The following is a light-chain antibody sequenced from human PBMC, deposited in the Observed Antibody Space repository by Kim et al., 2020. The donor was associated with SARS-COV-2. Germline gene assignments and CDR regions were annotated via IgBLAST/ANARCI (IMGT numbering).Light chain of an antibody. CDR3: QQYHNLPYT. Sequence: SVSVGDRVTIACQASQDISNHLIWYQQKPGKAPELLIYAASNVQTGVISRFSGRGSGTDFAFNIRSLQPEDIESYYCQQYHNLPYTFGQGTKLEI. CDR2: AAS. J-gene: IGKJ2*01. V-gene: IGKV1-33*01. CDR1: QDISNH.